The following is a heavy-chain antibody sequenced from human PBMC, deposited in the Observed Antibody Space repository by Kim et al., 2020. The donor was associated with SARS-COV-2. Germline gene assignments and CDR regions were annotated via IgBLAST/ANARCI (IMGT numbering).Heavy chain of an antibody. V-gene: IGHV3-30*18. CDR2: ISKSGSSP. D-gene: IGHD1-26*01. CDR3: AKDPGSYASSFDH. Sequence: GGSLRLSCAASGFTFSSYGMHWVRQAPGKGLEWVAVISKSGSSPYYADSVKGRFTISRDNSKNTLSLQMNSLRTEDTAVYYCAKDPGSYASSFDHWGQGTLVTVSS. CDR1: GFTFSSYG. J-gene: IGHJ4*02.